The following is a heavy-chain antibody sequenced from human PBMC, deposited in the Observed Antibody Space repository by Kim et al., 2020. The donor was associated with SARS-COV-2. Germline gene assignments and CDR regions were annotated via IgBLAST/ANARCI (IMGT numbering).Heavy chain of an antibody. V-gene: IGHV4-39*01. J-gene: IGHJ4*02. D-gene: IGHD3-9*01. Sequence: CYNPSLESRVTISVDTSKNQFARKLSSVTAADTAVYYCARRQRGGGGYDIWGQGTPVTVSS. CDR3: ARRQRGGGGYDI.